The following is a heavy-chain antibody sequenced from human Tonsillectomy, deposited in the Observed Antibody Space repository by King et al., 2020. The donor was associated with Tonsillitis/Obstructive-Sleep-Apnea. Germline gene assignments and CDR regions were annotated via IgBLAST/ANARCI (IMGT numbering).Heavy chain of an antibody. CDR3: ARGDCSSASGYHADY. J-gene: IGHJ4*02. Sequence: VQLVESGGGVVQPGRSLRLSCAASGFTFSSYGMHWVRQAPGKGLEWVAVIWYDGSNKYYADSVKGRFTISRDNSRNTLYLQMNSLRAEDTAVYYCARGDCSSASGYHADYWGQGTLVTVSS. D-gene: IGHD2-2*01. CDR2: IWYDGSNK. CDR1: GFTFSSYG. V-gene: IGHV3-33*01.